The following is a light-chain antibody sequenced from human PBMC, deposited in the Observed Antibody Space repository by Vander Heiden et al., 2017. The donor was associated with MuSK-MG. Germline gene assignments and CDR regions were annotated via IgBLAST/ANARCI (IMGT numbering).Light chain of an antibody. J-gene: IGKJ1*01. CDR3: QQRSLWHPEER. CDR2: DAS. V-gene: IGKV3-11*01. Sequence: EIVLTQSPVTPSLSPGERATLSCRASQNINNYLAWYQQKPGQAPRLLIFDASNRATVIPARFSGSGDGTDFILTISSLEPEDFAVYFCQQRSLWHPEERFGQGTKVEIK. CDR1: QNINNY.